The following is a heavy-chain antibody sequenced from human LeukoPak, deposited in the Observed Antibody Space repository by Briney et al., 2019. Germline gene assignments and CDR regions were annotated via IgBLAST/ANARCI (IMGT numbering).Heavy chain of an antibody. D-gene: IGHD2-21*02. V-gene: IGHV3-48*03. CDR3: ARDLGDYYFDY. Sequence: PGGSLRLSCAASGFTFGSYEMNWVRQAPGKGLEWVSYISSSGSTIYYADSVKGRFTISRDNAKNSLYLQMNSLRAEDTAVYYCARDLGDYYFDYWGQGTLVTVSS. CDR1: GFTFGSYE. CDR2: ISSSGSTI. J-gene: IGHJ4*02.